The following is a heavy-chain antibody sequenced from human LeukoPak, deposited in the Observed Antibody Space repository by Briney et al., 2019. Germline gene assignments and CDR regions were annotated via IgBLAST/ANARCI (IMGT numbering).Heavy chain of an antibody. CDR1: GGSIRSYY. Sequence: SETLSLTCSVSGGSIRSYYWSWIRQPPGKGLEWIGYIYSSGSANYNPSLKSRVIISRDTSKNQISLNLTSVTAADTALYFCARHRDYDTWGHGTLVTVSS. V-gene: IGHV4-59*08. J-gene: IGHJ4*01. CDR2: IYSSGSA. D-gene: IGHD3-16*01. CDR3: ARHRDYDT.